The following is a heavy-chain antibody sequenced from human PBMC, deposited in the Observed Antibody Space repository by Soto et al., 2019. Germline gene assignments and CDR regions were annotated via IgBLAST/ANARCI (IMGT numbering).Heavy chain of an antibody. CDR1: GYSFTGYY. Sequence: QVQLVQSGAEVKRPGASVKVSCKASGYSFTGYYMHWVRPAPGQGLEWMGWIIPQSGETNYAQKFQARVTLTRDTSTSTAYMQLSGLTSDDTALYYSARETADFTNGAAGLWGQGNLVTVSS. J-gene: IGHJ4*02. CDR3: ARETADFTNGAAGL. D-gene: IGHD4-4*01. V-gene: IGHV1-2*02. CDR2: IIPQSGET.